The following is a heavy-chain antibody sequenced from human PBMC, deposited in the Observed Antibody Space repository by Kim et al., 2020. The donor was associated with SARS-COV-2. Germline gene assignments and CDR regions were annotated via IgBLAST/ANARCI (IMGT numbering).Heavy chain of an antibody. CDR3: ARDDSRLPGWFDP. J-gene: IGHJ5*02. CDR1: GGSISSGGYY. D-gene: IGHD5-12*01. V-gene: IGHV4-31*03. CDR2: IYYSGST. Sequence: SETLSLTCTVSGGSISSGGYYWSWIRQHPGKGLEWIGYIYYSGSTYYNPSLKSRVTISVDTSKNQFSLKLSSVTAADTAVYYCARDDSRLPGWFDPWGQGTLVTVSS.